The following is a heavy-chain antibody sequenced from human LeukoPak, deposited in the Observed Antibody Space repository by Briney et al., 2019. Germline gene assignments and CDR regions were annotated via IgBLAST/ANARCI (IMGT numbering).Heavy chain of an antibody. D-gene: IGHD5-24*01. CDR2: IYYSGST. CDR3: ARDRDDSGSYFDY. V-gene: IGHV4-59*06. CDR1: GGSISSYY. J-gene: IGHJ4*02. Sequence: SETLSLTCTMSGGSISSYYWSWIRQHPGKGLEWIGYIYYSGSTYYNPSLKSRVTISVDTSKNQFSLKLSSVTAADTAVYYCARDRDDSGSYFDYWGQGTLVTVSS.